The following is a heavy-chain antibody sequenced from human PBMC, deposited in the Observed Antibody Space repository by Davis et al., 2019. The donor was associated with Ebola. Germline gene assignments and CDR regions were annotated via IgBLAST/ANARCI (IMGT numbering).Heavy chain of an antibody. CDR3: ARDQRYFDL. CDR2: IYYSGST. V-gene: IGHV4-39*02. J-gene: IGHJ2*01. CDR1: GGSISSNNYY. Sequence: MPSETLSLTCTVSGGSISSNNYYWGWIRQSPGKGLEWIGSIYYSGSTWYNPSLKSRVTISVDTSKNQFSLKLISVTAADTAVYYCARDQRYFDLWGRGTLVTVSS.